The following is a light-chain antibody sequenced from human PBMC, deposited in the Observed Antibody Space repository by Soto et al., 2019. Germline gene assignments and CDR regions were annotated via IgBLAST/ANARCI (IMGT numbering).Light chain of an antibody. CDR2: AAS. J-gene: IGKJ1*01. CDR1: QSISNY. Sequence: DIQMTQSPSSLSASVGDRVTITCRASQSISNYLNWYQQKPGKAPKLLMFAASSLQSGAPSRFSGGGSGTDFTLPISSLQPEDFATYYCQQSYSTPRTFGQGTKVEIK. CDR3: QQSYSTPRT. V-gene: IGKV1-39*01.